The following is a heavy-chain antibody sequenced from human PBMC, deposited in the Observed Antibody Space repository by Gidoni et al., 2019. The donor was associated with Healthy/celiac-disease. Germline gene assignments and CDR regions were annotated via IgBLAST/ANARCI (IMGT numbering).Heavy chain of an antibody. Sequence: VQLQESGPGLVKPSETLSLTCPVSGGSISSYYWSWIRQPPGKGLEWIGYIYYSGSTNYNHSLKSRVTISVDTSKNQFYLKLSSVTAADTAVYDCARDLTYYYDSSGHVRAFDIWGQGTMVTVSS. CDR3: ARDLTYYYDSSGHVRAFDI. CDR2: IYYSGST. J-gene: IGHJ3*02. V-gene: IGHV4-59*01. CDR1: GGSISSYY. D-gene: IGHD3-22*01.